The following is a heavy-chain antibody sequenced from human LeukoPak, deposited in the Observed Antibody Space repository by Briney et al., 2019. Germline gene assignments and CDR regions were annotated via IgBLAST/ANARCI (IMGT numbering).Heavy chain of an antibody. V-gene: IGHV3-30*02. J-gene: IGHJ3*02. Sequence: PGGSLRLSCAASGFTFTRHGMHWVRQTPSKGLEWVAFIRYDGSDKYYADSVKGRFTISRDNSDNTLYLQMNSLRAEDTAVYYCARGSYYDFWSGYCPIWGQGTMVTVSS. CDR2: IRYDGSDK. D-gene: IGHD3-3*01. CDR1: GFTFTRHG. CDR3: ARGSYYDFWSGYCPI.